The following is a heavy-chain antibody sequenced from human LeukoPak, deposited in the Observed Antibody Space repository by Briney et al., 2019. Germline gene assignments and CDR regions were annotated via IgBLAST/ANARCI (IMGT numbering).Heavy chain of an antibody. D-gene: IGHD1-26*01. CDR2: VSYDGSQK. CDR1: EFISNTYG. V-gene: IGHV3-30*18. J-gene: IGHJ2*01. Sequence: GGSLRLSCEVPEFISNTYGMHWVRQAPGKGLEWVAVVSYDGSQKHYADSVKGRFTISRDNSNNTVYLQMSSLRPEDTALYYCAKDTNRWEGDWYFDLWGRGTLVTVSS. CDR3: AKDTNRWEGDWYFDL.